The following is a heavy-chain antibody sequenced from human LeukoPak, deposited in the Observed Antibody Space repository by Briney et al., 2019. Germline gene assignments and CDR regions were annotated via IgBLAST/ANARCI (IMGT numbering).Heavy chain of an antibody. CDR2: IYREGDT. CDR3: ASRFDHGVTHYMDV. D-gene: IGHD2-21*02. CDR1: GFTVGKNY. Sequence: GGSLRLSCAVSGFTVGKNYMRWGRQAPGKGGEGVSVIYREGDTFYADAVTARFTISRDNSKNMLYLQTNTLRAEDTAVYYCASRFDHGVTHYMDVWGKGTTVTVSS. J-gene: IGHJ6*03. V-gene: IGHV3-53*01.